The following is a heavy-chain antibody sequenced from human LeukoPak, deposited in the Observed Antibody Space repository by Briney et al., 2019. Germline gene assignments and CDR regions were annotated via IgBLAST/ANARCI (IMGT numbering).Heavy chain of an antibody. CDR1: GYTFTSYG. Sequence: ASVKVSCKASGYTFTSYGITWVRQAPGQGLEWMGGIIPIFGTANYAQKFQGRVTITADKSTSTAYMELSSLRSDDTAVYYCARRLDYYDISGYHTLDYWGQGTLVTVSS. J-gene: IGHJ4*02. CDR2: IIPIFGTA. CDR3: ARRLDYYDISGYHTLDY. D-gene: IGHD3-22*01. V-gene: IGHV1-69*06.